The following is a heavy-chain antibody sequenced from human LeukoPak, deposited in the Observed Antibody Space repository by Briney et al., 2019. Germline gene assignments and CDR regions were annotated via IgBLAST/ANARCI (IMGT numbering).Heavy chain of an antibody. D-gene: IGHD4-17*01. CDR2: INPNSGGT. CDR3: ARDYYGDYIAGY. J-gene: IGHJ4*02. Sequence: ASVKVSCKASGYTFTGYYMHWVRQAPGQGLEWMGWINPNSGGTNYAQKFQGRVTMTRDTSISTAYMELSRLRSDDTAVYYCARDYYGDYIAGYWGQGTLVTVSS. V-gene: IGHV1-2*02. CDR1: GYTFTGYY.